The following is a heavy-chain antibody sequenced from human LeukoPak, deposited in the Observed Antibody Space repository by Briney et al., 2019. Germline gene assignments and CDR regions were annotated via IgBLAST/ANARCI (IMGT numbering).Heavy chain of an antibody. CDR2: ISYDGSNK. CDR3: ANIAGY. V-gene: IGHV3-30*18. D-gene: IGHD2-21*01. Sequence: PGGSLRLSCAASGFTFSSYGMHWVRQAPGKGLEWVAVISYDGSNKYYADSVKGRFTISRDNSKNTLYLQMNSLRAEDTAVYYCANIAGYWGQGTLVTVSS. J-gene: IGHJ4*02. CDR1: GFTFSSYG.